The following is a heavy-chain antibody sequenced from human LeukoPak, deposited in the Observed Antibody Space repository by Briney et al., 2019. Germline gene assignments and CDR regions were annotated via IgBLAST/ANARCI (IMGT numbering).Heavy chain of an antibody. Sequence: GGSLRLSCVASGFTFSSYSMNWVRQAPGKGLEGVSYINSNSSTVYYADSVKGRFTISRDNAKNSLYLQMNSLRAEDTAVYYCAPAPYYYDNSGSYWGQGTLVTVSS. CDR1: GFTFSSYS. V-gene: IGHV3-48*04. CDR2: INSNSSTV. J-gene: IGHJ4*02. CDR3: APAPYYYDNSGSY. D-gene: IGHD3-22*01.